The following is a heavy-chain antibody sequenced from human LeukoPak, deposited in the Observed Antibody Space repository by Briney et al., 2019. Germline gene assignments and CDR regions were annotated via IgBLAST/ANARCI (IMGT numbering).Heavy chain of an antibody. CDR3: ARDYYGSGSYRYFQH. J-gene: IGHJ1*01. CDR1: GFTFSSYA. V-gene: IGHV3-30*04. D-gene: IGHD3-10*01. CDR2: ISYDGSNK. Sequence: PGGSLRLSCAASGFTFSSYAMHWVRQAPGKGLEWVAVISYDGSNKYYADSVKGRFTISRDNAKNSLYLQMNSLRAEDTAVYYCARDYYGSGSYRYFQHWGQGTLVTVSS.